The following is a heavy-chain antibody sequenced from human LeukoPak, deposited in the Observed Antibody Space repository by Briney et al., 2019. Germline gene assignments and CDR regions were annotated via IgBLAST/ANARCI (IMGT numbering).Heavy chain of an antibody. V-gene: IGHV4-4*07. D-gene: IGHD2-2*01. CDR3: ARGCSSTSCWRRMDV. Sequence: PSETLSLTCTVSGGSITNYYWSWIRRPAGKGLEWIGRIYTSGSTSYNPSLKSRVTMSIDTSKNQFSLKLSSLTAADTAVYYCARGCSSTSCWRRMDVWGQGTTVTVSS. CDR2: IYTSGST. CDR1: GGSITNYY. J-gene: IGHJ6*02.